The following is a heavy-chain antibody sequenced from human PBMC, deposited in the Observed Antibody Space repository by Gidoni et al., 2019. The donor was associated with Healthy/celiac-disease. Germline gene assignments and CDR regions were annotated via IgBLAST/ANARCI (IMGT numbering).Heavy chain of an antibody. V-gene: IGHV1-18*01. Sequence: QVQLVQSGAEVKKPGASVKVSCKASGYTVTSYGISWVRQAPGQGLEWRGWNSAYNGNTSYAQKRQGRVTIATDTFTSTAYMELRNLRSDGTAVYYCARDKQLAPRGFLQHWGQGTLVTVSS. J-gene: IGHJ1*01. CDR3: ARDKQLAPRGFLQH. D-gene: IGHD6-6*01. CDR1: GYTVTSYG. CDR2: NSAYNGNT.